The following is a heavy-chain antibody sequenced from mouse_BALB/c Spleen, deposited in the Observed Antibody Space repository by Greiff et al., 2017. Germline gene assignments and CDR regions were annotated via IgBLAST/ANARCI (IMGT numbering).Heavy chain of an antibody. D-gene: IGHD2-4*01. V-gene: IGHV3-2*02. CDR1: GYSITSDYA. Sequence: EVMLVESGPGLVKPSQSLSLTCTVTGYSITSDYAWNWIRQFPGNKLEWMGYISYSGSTSYNPSLKSRISITRDTSKNQFFLQLNSVTTEDTATYYCARRVITRAMDYWGQGTSVTVSS. CDR2: ISYSGST. J-gene: IGHJ4*01. CDR3: ARRVITRAMDY.